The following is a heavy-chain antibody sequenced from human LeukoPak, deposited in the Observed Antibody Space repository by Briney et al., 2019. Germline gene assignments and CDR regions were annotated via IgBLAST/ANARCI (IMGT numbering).Heavy chain of an antibody. D-gene: IGHD3-10*01. CDR2: ISWNSGSI. Sequence: GGSLRLSCAASGFTFDDYAMHWVRQAPGKGLEWVSGISWNSGSIGYADSVKGRFTIPRDNAKNSLYLQMNSLRAEGTAVYYCARDVMVRGVIGDPMDVWGKGTTVTVSS. CDR1: GFTFDDYA. V-gene: IGHV3-9*01. CDR3: ARDVMVRGVIGDPMDV. J-gene: IGHJ6*03.